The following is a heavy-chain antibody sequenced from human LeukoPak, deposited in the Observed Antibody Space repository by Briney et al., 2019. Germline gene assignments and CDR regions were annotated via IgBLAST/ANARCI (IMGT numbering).Heavy chain of an antibody. CDR1: GGSISSYY. V-gene: IGHV4-4*07. Sequence: SSETLSLTCTVSGGSISSYYWSWIRQPAGKGLEWIGRIYTSGSTNYNPSLKSRVTMSVDTSKNQFSLKLSSVTAADTAEYYCAREVRIPRGYWFDPWGQGTLVTVSP. CDR2: IYTSGST. D-gene: IGHD3-10*01. CDR3: AREVRIPRGYWFDP. J-gene: IGHJ5*02.